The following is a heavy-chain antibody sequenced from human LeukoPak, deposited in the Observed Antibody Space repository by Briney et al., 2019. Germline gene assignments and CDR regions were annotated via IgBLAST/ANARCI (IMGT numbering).Heavy chain of an antibody. Sequence: GESLKISCKGSGYSFTNYWIGWVRQMPGKGLEWVGIIHPGDSGTRYSPSFQGQVTISADKSISTAYLQWSSLKGSDTAMYYCAKLGAYFSSWYGFFDYWGQGTLVTVSS. V-gene: IGHV5-51*01. J-gene: IGHJ4*02. CDR1: GYSFTNYW. CDR2: IHPGDSGT. CDR3: AKLGAYFSSWYGFFDY. D-gene: IGHD6-13*01.